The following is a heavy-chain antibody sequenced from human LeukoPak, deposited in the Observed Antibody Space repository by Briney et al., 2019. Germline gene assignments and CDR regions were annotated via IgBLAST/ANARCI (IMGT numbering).Heavy chain of an antibody. CDR2: IYSSGST. CDR3: ARDADYRYFDY. CDR1: GGSISSHH. Sequence: SEALSLTCTVSGGSISSHHWSWIRQPAGRGLEWIGHIYSSGSTNYNPSLKSRVTMSLDTSKNLFSLKLSSVTAADTAVYYCARDADYRYFDYWGQGALVTVSS. D-gene: IGHD4-11*01. V-gene: IGHV4-4*07. J-gene: IGHJ4*02.